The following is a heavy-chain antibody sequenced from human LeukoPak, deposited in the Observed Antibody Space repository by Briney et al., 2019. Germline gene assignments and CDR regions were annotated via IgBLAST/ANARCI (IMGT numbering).Heavy chain of an antibody. CDR1: GFTFSSYA. CDR3: ARTAFGGVIAPDY. V-gene: IGHV3-30*04. D-gene: IGHD3-16*02. Sequence: GGSLRLSCAASGFTFSSYAMRWVRQAPGKGLEWVAVISHDGSNKYYADSVKGRFTISRDNSKNTLYLQMNSLRAEDTAVYYCARTAFGGVIAPDYWGQGTLVTVSS. CDR2: ISHDGSNK. J-gene: IGHJ4*02.